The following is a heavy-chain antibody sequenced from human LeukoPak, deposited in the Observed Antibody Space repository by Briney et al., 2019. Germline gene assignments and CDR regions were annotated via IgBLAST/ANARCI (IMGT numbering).Heavy chain of an antibody. J-gene: IGHJ4*02. D-gene: IGHD3/OR15-3a*01. Sequence: GASVKVSCKAAGYTFTIYGISWVRQAPAQGLELMGLISVYNSNTNYSQKLQGRGTMTTDTSPSTAYMELRGLRSDDPAVYYCARVGLNDFWTGYYPRSYFDYWGQGTLVTVPS. CDR1: GYTFTIYG. CDR3: ARVGLNDFWTGYYPRSYFDY. V-gene: IGHV1-18*01. CDR2: ISVYNSNT.